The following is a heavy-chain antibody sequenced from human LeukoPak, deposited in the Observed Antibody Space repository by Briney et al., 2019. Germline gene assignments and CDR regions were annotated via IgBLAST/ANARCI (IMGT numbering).Heavy chain of an antibody. D-gene: IGHD5-24*01. V-gene: IGHV4-39*07. CDR3: ARDFRETQRRSMRRYYYYYMDV. J-gene: IGHJ6*03. Sequence: SEILSLTCTVSGGSISSSSYYWGWIRQPPGKGLEWIGSIYYSGSTYYNPSLKSRVTISVDTSKNQFSLKLSSVTAADTAVYYCARDFRETQRRSMRRYYYYYMDVWGKGTTVTVSS. CDR1: GGSISSSSYY. CDR2: IYYSGST.